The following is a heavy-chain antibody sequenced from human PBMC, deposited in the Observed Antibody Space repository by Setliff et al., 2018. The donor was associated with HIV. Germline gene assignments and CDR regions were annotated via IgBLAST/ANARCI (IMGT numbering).Heavy chain of an antibody. CDR2: INSDNGNT. V-gene: IGHV1-3*01. CDR1: GYTLSTYA. CDR3: ARGGAREYQLLYNYFDP. Sequence: GASVKVSCKASGYTLSTYALYWVRQAPGQRLGWMGWINSDNGNTKFSQKFQGRLTITADTTASTAYMVLSSLTSEDTAVYYCARGGAREYQLLYNYFDPWGQGTLVTVS. J-gene: IGHJ5*02. D-gene: IGHD2-2*01.